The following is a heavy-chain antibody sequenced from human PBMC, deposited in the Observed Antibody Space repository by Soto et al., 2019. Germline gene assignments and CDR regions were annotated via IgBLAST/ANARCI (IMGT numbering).Heavy chain of an antibody. Sequence: EVQLVESGGGLVKPGGSLRLSCAASGFTFSSYSMNWVRQAPGKGLEWVSSISSSSSYIYYADSVKGRFTISRDNAKNSLYLQMNSLRAEDTAVYYCARDHDYWGYSSSPIYYYYVDVWGKGTTVTVSS. J-gene: IGHJ6*03. V-gene: IGHV3-21*01. CDR2: ISSSSSYI. D-gene: IGHD6-6*01. CDR3: ARDHDYWGYSSSPIYYYYVDV. CDR1: GFTFSSYS.